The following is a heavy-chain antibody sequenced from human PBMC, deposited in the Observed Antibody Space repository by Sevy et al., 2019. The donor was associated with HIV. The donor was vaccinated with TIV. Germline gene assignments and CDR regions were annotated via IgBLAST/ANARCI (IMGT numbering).Heavy chain of an antibody. V-gene: IGHV3-48*02. J-gene: IGHJ4*01. CDR3: ARDYSGSYYRFDL. Sequence: GGSLRLSCAASGFSFSSSSMNWLRQAPGKGLEWLAYITRDGKTKYYADFVKGRFTISRDNAQNSLFLQLNSLRDGDTAVYYCARDYSGSYYRFDLWGHGTLVTVSS. CDR1: GFSFSSSS. D-gene: IGHD1-26*01. CDR2: ITRDGKTK.